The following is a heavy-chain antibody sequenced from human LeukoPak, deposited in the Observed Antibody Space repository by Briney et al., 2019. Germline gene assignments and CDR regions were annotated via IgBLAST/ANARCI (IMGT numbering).Heavy chain of an antibody. J-gene: IGHJ4*02. V-gene: IGHV3-21*01. D-gene: IGHD1-26*01. CDR1: GFTFSSYS. CDR2: ISSSSSYI. Sequence: GGSLRLSCAASGFTFSSYSMNWVRQAPGKGLEWVSSISSSSSYIYYADSVKGRFTISRDNAKNSLYLQMNSLRAEDTAVYYCARDDGSYHGPFDYWGQGTLVTVSS. CDR3: ARDDGSYHGPFDY.